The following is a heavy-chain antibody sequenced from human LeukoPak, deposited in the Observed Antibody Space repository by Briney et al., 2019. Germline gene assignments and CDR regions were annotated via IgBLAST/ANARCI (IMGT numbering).Heavy chain of an antibody. V-gene: IGHV4-59*01. CDR1: GDSISGDY. Sequence: SQTLSLTCTLSGDSISGDYWNCIRQTPGEGLEWIVSVYYSGSTYEDPSGTPTYNPYHQSRVTVSVDMSKNQVTLNLRSVTTADTAVYYCARTPPSQTTMVRGVHTVFYYSYLDIWGKGTAVTVSS. CDR2: VYYSGSTYEDPSGTP. CDR3: ARTPPSQTTMVRGVHTVFYYSYLDI. J-gene: IGHJ6*03. D-gene: IGHD3-10*01.